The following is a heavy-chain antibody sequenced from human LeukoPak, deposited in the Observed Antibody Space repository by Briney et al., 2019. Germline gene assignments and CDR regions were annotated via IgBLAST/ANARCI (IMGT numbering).Heavy chain of an antibody. D-gene: IGHD2-2*01. CDR2: INNVRGHI. CDR3: ARAPPKYIVPAASVWPGGN. J-gene: IGHJ4*02. V-gene: IGHV3-21*04. CDR1: GFTVSSYF. Sequence: PGGSLRLSCAASGFTVSSYFMSWVRQAPGKGLEWVSSINNVRGHIYYADSVKGRFTISRDNAKNSLFLQMNSLRVEDTAIYYCARAPPKYIVPAASVWPGGNWDQGTLVSVSS.